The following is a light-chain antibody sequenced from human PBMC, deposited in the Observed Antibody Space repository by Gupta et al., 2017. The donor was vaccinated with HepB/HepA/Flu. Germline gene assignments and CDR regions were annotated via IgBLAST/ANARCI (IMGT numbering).Light chain of an antibody. CDR1: SLRTYY. Sequence: SSELTQDPAVSVALGQTVRITCQGDSLRTYYASWYQQRPGQAPLLVVFGQDKRPSGIPDRFSASRSGNTASLTITGAQAEDEADYDCNSRDSSGNHLVVFGGGTKLTVL. V-gene: IGLV3-19*01. J-gene: IGLJ3*02. CDR3: NSRDSSGNHLVV. CDR2: GQD.